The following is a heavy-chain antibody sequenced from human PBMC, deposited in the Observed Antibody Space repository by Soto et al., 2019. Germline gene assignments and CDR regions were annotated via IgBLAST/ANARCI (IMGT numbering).Heavy chain of an antibody. Sequence: VQLVESGGGLVQPGESLRLSCTASGLTFSTSWLTWVRQAPGEGLEWVSNIHPAGNVQHYADSVKERFTISRDNAKNSVFLQMSGLRVGDTAVCYCSTANTPYAFDMCGQGTMVTVSS. V-gene: IGHV3-7*01. J-gene: IGHJ3*02. CDR3: STANTPYAFDM. CDR1: GLTFSTSW. CDR2: IHPAGNVQ.